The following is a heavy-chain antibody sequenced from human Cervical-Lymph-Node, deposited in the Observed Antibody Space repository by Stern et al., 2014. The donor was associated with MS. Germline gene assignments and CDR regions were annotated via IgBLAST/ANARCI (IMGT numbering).Heavy chain of an antibody. V-gene: IGHV3-72*01. Sequence: VQLVESGGGLVQPGGSLRLSCAASGFTVSDHHMDWVRQAPGQGLDGVGRIRKKAASSTTEYAASVKGRFTIVRDDSKNSLSLQMNSLKIEDTAVYYCARKKDGMDVWGQGTTVTVSS. CDR1: GFTVSDHH. CDR2: IRKKAASSTT. CDR3: ARKKDGMDV. J-gene: IGHJ6*02.